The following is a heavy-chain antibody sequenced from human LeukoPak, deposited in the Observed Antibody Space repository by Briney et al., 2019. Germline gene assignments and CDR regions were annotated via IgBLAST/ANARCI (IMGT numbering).Heavy chain of an antibody. V-gene: IGHV3-21*01. CDR3: AKDSAPEYYHGSGSYYN. Sequence: PGGSLRLSCAASGFTFSSYSMNWVRQAPGKGLEWVSSISSSSSYIYYADSVKGRFTISRDNAKNSLYLQMNSLRAEDTAVYYCAKDSAPEYYHGSGSYYNWGQGTLVTVSS. J-gene: IGHJ4*02. CDR1: GFTFSSYS. CDR2: ISSSSSYI. D-gene: IGHD3-10*01.